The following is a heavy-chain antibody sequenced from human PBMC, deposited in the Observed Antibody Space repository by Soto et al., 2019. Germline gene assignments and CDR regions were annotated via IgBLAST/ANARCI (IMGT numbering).Heavy chain of an antibody. V-gene: IGHV3-7*01. J-gene: IGHJ4*02. Sequence: PGGSLRLSCAASGFTFSGLWMTWVRQAPGKGLEWVANINQDGSEKFYVDSVKGRFTISRDNAKNSLYLQMNSLRAEDTAAYYCARGGSDSSHFWFYWGQGALVTVSS. CDR3: ARGGSDSSHFWFY. CDR1: GFTFSGLW. D-gene: IGHD6-13*01. CDR2: INQDGSEK.